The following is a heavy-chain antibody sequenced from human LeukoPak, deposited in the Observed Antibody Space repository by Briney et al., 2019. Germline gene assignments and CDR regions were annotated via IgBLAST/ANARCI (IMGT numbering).Heavy chain of an antibody. CDR1: GGSISSSSYY. Sequence: PSETLSLTCTVSGGSISSSSYYWGWIRQPPGKGLEWIGSIYYSGGTYYNPSLKSRVTISVDTSKNQFSLKLSSVTAADTAVYYCARQHLSFITIFGVDDAFDIWGQGTMVTVSS. CDR2: IYYSGGT. D-gene: IGHD3-3*01. CDR3: ARQHLSFITIFGVDDAFDI. V-gene: IGHV4-39*01. J-gene: IGHJ3*02.